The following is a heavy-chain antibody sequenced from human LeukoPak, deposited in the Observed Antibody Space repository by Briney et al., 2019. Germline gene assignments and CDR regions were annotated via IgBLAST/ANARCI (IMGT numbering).Heavy chain of an antibody. CDR1: GYSISSGYY. CDR2: LYHSDSI. V-gene: IGHV4-38-2*01. J-gene: IGHJ6*03. CDR3: ARQHDSYHYYYVDV. Sequence: PSETLSLTCAVSGYSISSGYYWIRIRQPPGKGLEWIGSLYHSDSIYYNPSLESRVTMSVDTSKNQFSLKLSFVTAADTAVYYCARQHDSYHYYYVDVWGTGTTVTVFS. D-gene: IGHD6-13*01.